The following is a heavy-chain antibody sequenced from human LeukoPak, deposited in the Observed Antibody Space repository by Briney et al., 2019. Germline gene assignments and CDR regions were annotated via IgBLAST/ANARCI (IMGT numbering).Heavy chain of an antibody. D-gene: IGHD6-13*01. Sequence: SVKVSCKASGDTFSSYAISCVRQAPGQGLEWMGGIIPIFGTANYAQKFQGRVTITADKSTSTAYMELSSLRSEDTAVYYCARDGAKIAAAGTFDYWGQGTLVTVSS. CDR2: IIPIFGTA. CDR1: GDTFSSYA. CDR3: ARDGAKIAAAGTFDY. J-gene: IGHJ4*02. V-gene: IGHV1-69*06.